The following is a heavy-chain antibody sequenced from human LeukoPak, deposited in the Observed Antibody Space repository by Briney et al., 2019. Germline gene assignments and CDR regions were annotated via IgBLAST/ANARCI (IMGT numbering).Heavy chain of an antibody. Sequence: PSQTLSLTCTVSGGSISSGSYYWSWIRQPAGKGLEWIGRIYTSGSTNYNPSLKSRVTISVDTSKNQFSLKLSSVTAADTAVYYCVRSGLTIFGVAPNWFDPWGQGTLVTVSS. J-gene: IGHJ5*02. V-gene: IGHV4-61*02. D-gene: IGHD3-3*01. CDR1: GGSISSGSYY. CDR2: IYTSGST. CDR3: VRSGLTIFGVAPNWFDP.